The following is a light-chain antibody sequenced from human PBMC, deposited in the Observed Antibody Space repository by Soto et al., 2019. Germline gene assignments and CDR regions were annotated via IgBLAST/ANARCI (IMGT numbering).Light chain of an antibody. Sequence: QSVLTQPPSASGTPGQRVTISFSGSTSNIGSNTVTWYQLLPGTAPKLLIYRDDQRPSSVPDRFSGSKSGTSASLAISGLQSEDEADYSCAAWHDGGGGVVFCGGTKLTVL. V-gene: IGLV1-44*01. J-gene: IGLJ2*01. CDR2: RDD. CDR3: AAWHDGGGGVV. CDR1: TSNIGSNT.